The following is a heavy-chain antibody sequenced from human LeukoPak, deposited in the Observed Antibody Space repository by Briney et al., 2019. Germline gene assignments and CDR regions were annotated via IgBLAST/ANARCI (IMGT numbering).Heavy chain of an antibody. D-gene: IGHD4-17*01. CDR1: GFTFSNAW. CDR3: TTAYTARGFTVHY. J-gene: IGHJ4*02. CDR2: IKSKTDGGTT. V-gene: IGHV3-15*01. Sequence: GGSLRLSCVASGFTFSNAWMSWVRQAPGKGLEWVGRIKSKTDGGTTDDAAPVKGRFTISRDDSKNTLYLQMNSLKTEDTAVYYCTTAYTARGFTVHYWGQGTLVTVSS.